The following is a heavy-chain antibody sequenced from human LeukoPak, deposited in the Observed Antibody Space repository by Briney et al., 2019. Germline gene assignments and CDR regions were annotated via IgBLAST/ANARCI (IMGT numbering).Heavy chain of an antibody. V-gene: IGHV4-34*01. CDR3: ARANYYGSGSYYY. J-gene: IGHJ4*02. D-gene: IGHD3-10*01. Sequence: PSETLSLTCAVYGGSFNNYYWSWIRQPPGKGLEWIGEINHSGSTNYNPSLKSRVTISVDTSKNQFSLKLSSVTAADTAVYYCARANYYGSGSYYYWGQGTLVTVSS. CDR1: GGSFNNYY. CDR2: INHSGST.